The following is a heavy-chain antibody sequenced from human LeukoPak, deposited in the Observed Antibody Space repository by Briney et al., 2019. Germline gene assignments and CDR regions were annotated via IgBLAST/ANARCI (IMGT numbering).Heavy chain of an antibody. CDR3: ARDRTGNDY. V-gene: IGHV3-7*01. D-gene: IGHD1-1*01. Sequence: GGSLRLSCAASGFTFSSYWMSWIRQAPVKGLEWVANIKEDGSEKYYVDSVRGRFTISRDNAKNSLSLQMNSLRAEDTAVYYCARDRTGNDYWGQGALVTVSS. J-gene: IGHJ4*02. CDR2: IKEDGSEK. CDR1: GFTFSSYW.